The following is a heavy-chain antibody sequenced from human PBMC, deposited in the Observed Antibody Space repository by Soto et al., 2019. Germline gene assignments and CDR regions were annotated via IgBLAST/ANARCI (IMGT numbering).Heavy chain of an antibody. CDR3: ARLTYYYYYGMDV. J-gene: IGHJ6*01. D-gene: IGHD3-9*01. CDR1: GYPFTSYA. Sequence: VGSVKVSFKASGYPFTSYAMHWVRQAPGQGLEWMGWINAGNGNTKYSQKFQGRVTITRDTSASTAYMELSSLRSEDTAVYYCARLTYYYYYGMDVWGQGTTVTVSS. V-gene: IGHV1-3*01. CDR2: INAGNGNT.